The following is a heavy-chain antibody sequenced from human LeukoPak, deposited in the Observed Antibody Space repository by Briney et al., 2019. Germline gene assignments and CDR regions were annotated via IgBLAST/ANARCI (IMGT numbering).Heavy chain of an antibody. CDR2: ISGSGGGT. D-gene: IGHD5-24*01. CDR3: AKAPLLSEMATIKLS. J-gene: IGHJ4*02. V-gene: IGHV3-23*01. Sequence: GGSLRLSCAASGFTFSSYAMSWVRQAPGKGLEWVSAISGSGGGTYYADSVKGRFTISRDNSKNTLYLQMNSLRAEDTAVYCCAKAPLLSEMATIKLSWGQGTLVTVSS. CDR1: GFTFSSYA.